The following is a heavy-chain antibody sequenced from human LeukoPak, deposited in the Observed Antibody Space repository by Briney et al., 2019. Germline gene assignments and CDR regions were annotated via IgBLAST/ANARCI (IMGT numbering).Heavy chain of an antibody. D-gene: IGHD3-3*01. CDR1: GGSFSGYY. Sequence: SETLSLTCAVYGGSFSGYYWSWIRQPPGKGLEWIGEINHGGSTNYNPSLKSRVTISVDTSKNQFSLKLSSVTAADTAVYYCARGAVLRFLEWLPGYGMDVWGQGTTVTVSS. CDR3: ARGAVLRFLEWLPGYGMDV. V-gene: IGHV4-34*01. J-gene: IGHJ6*02. CDR2: INHGGST.